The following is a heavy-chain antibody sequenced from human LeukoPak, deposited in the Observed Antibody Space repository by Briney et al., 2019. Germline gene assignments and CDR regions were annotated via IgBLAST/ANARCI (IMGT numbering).Heavy chain of an antibody. CDR2: IYTSGST. Sequence: SETLSLTCTVSGGSISSYYWSWIRQPAGKGLEWIGRIYTSGSTNYNPSLKSRVTMSVDTSKNQFSLKLSSVTAADTAVYYCAGGYDVPNYFDYWGQGTLVTVSS. D-gene: IGHD2-2*01. CDR3: AGGYDVPNYFDY. V-gene: IGHV4-4*07. J-gene: IGHJ4*02. CDR1: GGSISSYY.